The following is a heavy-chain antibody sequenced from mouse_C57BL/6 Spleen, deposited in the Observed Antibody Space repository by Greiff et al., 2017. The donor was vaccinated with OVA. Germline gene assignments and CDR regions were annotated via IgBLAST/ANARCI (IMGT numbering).Heavy chain of an antibody. CDR3: ARVSSGYSWFAY. D-gene: IGHD3-2*02. CDR1: GYTFTGYW. CDR2: ILPGSGST. Sequence: QVQLKQSGAELMKPGASVKLSCKATGYTFTGYWIEWVKQRPGHGLECIGEILPGSGSTNYNEKFKGKATFTGDTASNTAYMQLSSLTPEDSAIYYCARVSSGYSWFAYWGQGTLVTVSA. J-gene: IGHJ3*01. V-gene: IGHV1-9*01.